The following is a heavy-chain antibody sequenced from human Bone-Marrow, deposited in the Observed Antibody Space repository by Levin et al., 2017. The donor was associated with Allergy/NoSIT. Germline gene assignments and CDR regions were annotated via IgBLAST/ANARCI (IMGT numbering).Heavy chain of an antibody. J-gene: IGHJ4*02. CDR2: IYWDGDK. V-gene: IGHV2-5*02. D-gene: IGHD3-10*01. CDR3: AHGTGVYYY. CDR1: GFSLNTTGEG. Sequence: QTLSLTCTFSGFSLNTTGEGVGWIRQPPGKALQWLALIYWDGDKRYRPSLKNRLTITRDTSNNRVFLTMTNMDPVDTATYYCAHGTGVYYYWGQGAPVTVSS.